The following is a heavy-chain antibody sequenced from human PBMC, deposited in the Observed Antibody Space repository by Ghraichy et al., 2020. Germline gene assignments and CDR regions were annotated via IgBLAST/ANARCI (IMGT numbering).Heavy chain of an antibody. CDR1: GGSFSGYY. V-gene: IGHV4-34*01. D-gene: IGHD2-15*01. Sequence: SQTLSLTCAVYGGSFSGYYWSWIRQPPGKGLEWIGEINHSGSINYNPSLKSRVTISVDTSKNQFSLKLSSVTAADTAVYYCARAGDTYCSGGSCYSSYYYYYMDVWGKGTTVTVSS. CDR2: INHSGSI. J-gene: IGHJ6*03. CDR3: ARAGDTYCSGGSCYSSYYYYYMDV.